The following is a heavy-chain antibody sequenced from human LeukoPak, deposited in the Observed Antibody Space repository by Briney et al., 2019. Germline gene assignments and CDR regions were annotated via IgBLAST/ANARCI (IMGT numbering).Heavy chain of an antibody. J-gene: IGHJ4*02. CDR1: GYSFTSYW. V-gene: IGHV5-10-1*01. CDR3: ARLPTRTLAGGIAVAGQYYFDY. CDR2: IDPSDSYT. D-gene: IGHD6-19*01. Sequence: GESLRISCKGSGYSFTSYWISWVRQMPGKGLEWMGRIDPSDSYTNYSPSFQGHVTISADKSISTAYLQWSSLKASDTAIYYCARLPTRTLAGGIAVAGQYYFDYWGQGTLVTVSS.